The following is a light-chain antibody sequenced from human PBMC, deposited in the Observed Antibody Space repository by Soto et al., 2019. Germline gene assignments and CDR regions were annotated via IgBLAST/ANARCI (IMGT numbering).Light chain of an antibody. CDR1: KLGDNY. CDR2: QDS. V-gene: IGLV3-1*01. Sequence: SYELTQPPSVSVSPGQTASITCSGDKLGDNYACWYQQKPGQSPVLVSYQDSKRPSGIPERCSGSNSGNTATLTISGTQAMDEADYYCQAWDSSVVFGGGTKLTVL. J-gene: IGLJ2*01. CDR3: QAWDSSVV.